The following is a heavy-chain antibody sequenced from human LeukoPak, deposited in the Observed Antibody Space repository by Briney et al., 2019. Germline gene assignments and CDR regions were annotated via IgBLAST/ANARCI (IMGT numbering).Heavy chain of an antibody. D-gene: IGHD5-18*01. Sequence: GSGPTLVNPTQPLTLTCTFSGFSLRTSGMCVTWIRHPPGKALEWLARVEWDDAKYFTTSLETRLTISKDTSKNQVVLTVTNMDPVDTATCYCARIRRNTAMASDYWGQGTLVTVSS. CDR3: ARIRRNTAMASDY. J-gene: IGHJ4*02. CDR2: VEWDDAK. CDR1: GFSLRTSGMC. V-gene: IGHV2-70*11.